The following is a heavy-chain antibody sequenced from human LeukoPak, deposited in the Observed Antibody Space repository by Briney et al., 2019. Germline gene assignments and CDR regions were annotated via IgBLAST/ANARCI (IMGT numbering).Heavy chain of an antibody. CDR1: GXTFSSYW. J-gene: IGHJ4*02. CDR3: ARAEWPSLLPQG. Sequence: GGSLRLSCSASGXTFSSYWMHWVRQAPGKGMVCVSRTNSDGSSTSHADSVKGRITISRDNAKNTLYLQMNSLRAEDTAVYYCARAEWPSLLPQGWGQGTLVTVSS. D-gene: IGHD3-10*01. CDR2: TNSDGSST. V-gene: IGHV3-74*01.